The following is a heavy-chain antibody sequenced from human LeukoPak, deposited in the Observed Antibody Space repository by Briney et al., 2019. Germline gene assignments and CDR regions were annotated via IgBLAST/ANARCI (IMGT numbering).Heavy chain of an antibody. J-gene: IGHJ5*02. CDR3: AKASYGNYPNWFDP. CDR2: ISWNSGSI. CDR1: GFTFDDYA. D-gene: IGHD4-17*01. Sequence: GGSLRLSCAASGFTFDDYAMHWVRQAPGKGLEWVSGISWNSGSIGYADSVKGRFTISRDNAKNSLYLQMNSLRAEDTALYYCAKASYGNYPNWFDPWGKGTLVTVSS. V-gene: IGHV3-9*01.